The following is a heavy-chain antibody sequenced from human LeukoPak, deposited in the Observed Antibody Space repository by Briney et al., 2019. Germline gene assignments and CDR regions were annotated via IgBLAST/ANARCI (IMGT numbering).Heavy chain of an antibody. J-gene: IGHJ4*02. CDR2: IYYSGTT. D-gene: IGHD3-9*01. V-gene: IGHV4-39*01. Sequence: PSETLSLTCTVSGGSISSSSYYWGWIRQPPGKGLEWIGTIYYSGTTYSNPSLKSRVTISVDTSKNQFSLKLTSVTAADTAVYYCATNHDILTGYYNVYKDWGQGTLVTVSS. CDR1: GGSISSSSYY. CDR3: ATNHDILTGYYNVYKD.